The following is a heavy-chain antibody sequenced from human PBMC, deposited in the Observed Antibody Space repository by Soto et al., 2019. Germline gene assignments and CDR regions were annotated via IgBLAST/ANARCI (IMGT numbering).Heavy chain of an antibody. CDR3: AVLLQGGGGDGN. D-gene: IGHD3-10*01. CDR2: VQYGGST. Sequence: QVQLQESGPGLVKPSETLSLTCTVSGASVNNRNYHWSWIRQPPGRGLEWIGQVQYGGSTEFASSSLKIRLTLSIDASKNQFSLKLSSVTAADTAIYYCAVLLQGGGGDGNWGQGTLVTVSS. J-gene: IGHJ4*02. V-gene: IGHV4-61*01. CDR1: GASVNNRNYH.